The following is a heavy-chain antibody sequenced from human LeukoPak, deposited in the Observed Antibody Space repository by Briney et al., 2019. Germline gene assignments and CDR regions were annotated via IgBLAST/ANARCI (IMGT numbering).Heavy chain of an antibody. CDR3: ARDAGFGELLYWFDY. J-gene: IGHJ4*02. D-gene: IGHD3-10*01. Sequence: GASVKVSCKASGYTFTGYYMHWVRQAPGQGLEWMGWINPNSGGTNYAQKFQGRVTITADESTSTAYMELSSLRSEDTAVYYCARDAGFGELLYWFDYWGQGTLVTVSS. CDR1: GYTFTGYY. V-gene: IGHV1-2*02. CDR2: INPNSGGT.